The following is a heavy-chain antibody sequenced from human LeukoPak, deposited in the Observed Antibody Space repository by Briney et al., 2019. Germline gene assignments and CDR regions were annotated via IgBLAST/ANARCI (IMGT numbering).Heavy chain of an antibody. CDR2: MHYRGNT. CDR3: ARVAAAGNYFDY. J-gene: IGHJ4*02. CDR1: GGSISSHY. D-gene: IGHD6-13*01. Sequence: KASETLSLTCTVSGGSISSHYWSWIRQSPGKGLEWIGFMHYRGNTNSNPSLRSRVTISMDTSKNQFSLKMSSVTAADTALYYCARVAAAGNYFDYWGQGTLVTVSS. V-gene: IGHV4-59*11.